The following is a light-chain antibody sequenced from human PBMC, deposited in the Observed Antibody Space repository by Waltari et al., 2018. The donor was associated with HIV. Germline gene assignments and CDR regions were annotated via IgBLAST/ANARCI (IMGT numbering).Light chain of an antibody. CDR3: QQYNSYSQWM. CDR2: EGS. Sequence: DIQMTQSPSTLSASVGDRVTLTCRASQSISSWLAWYQQKPGKAPKLLISEGSSLESRVPSRFSGSGSGTEFTLTISSLQSDDFATYHCQQYNSYSQWMFGQGTKVEIK. J-gene: IGKJ1*01. CDR1: QSISSW. V-gene: IGKV1-5*03.